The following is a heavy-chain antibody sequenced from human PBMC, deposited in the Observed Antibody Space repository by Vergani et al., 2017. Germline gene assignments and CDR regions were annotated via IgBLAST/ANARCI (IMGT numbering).Heavy chain of an antibody. D-gene: IGHD3-22*01. CDR1: GYSFTSYW. CDR2: IYPGDSDT. V-gene: IGHV5-51*01. Sequence: EVQLVQSGAAVKTPGESLKISCKGSGYSFTSYWIGWVRQLPGKGLEWMGIIYPGDSDTRYSPSFQGQVTISADKSISTAYLQWSSLKASDTAMYYCARRSGYYYDSSGLAEFDYWGQGTLVTVSS. J-gene: IGHJ4*02. CDR3: ARRSGYYYDSSGLAEFDY.